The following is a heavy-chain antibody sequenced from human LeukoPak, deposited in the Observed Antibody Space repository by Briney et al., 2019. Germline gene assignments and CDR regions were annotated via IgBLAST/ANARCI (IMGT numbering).Heavy chain of an antibody. D-gene: IGHD5-18*01. CDR2: ISGSAHKI. J-gene: IGHJ4*02. CDR3: AGRLTGYSSGYIH. Sequence: GGSLRLSCAASGFSFSYAWMNWVRQAPEKGLDWVSVISGSAHKIRYADSVKGRFTISRDNSENIVYLQMNNLRVEDTAVYYCAGRLTGYSSGYIHWGQGTLVTVSS. V-gene: IGHV3-23*01. CDR1: GFSFSYA.